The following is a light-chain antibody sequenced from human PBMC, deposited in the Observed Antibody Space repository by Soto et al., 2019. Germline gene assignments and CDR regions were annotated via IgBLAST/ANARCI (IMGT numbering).Light chain of an antibody. Sequence: EIVMTQSPVILSVSPGERATLSCRASQNININLDWYQQRPGQAPRVLIYGASSRASGIPDRFSGSGSGTDFTLTINRLEPDDFAFYYCQLYKDWPPLTFGGGTRVDMK. J-gene: IGKJ4*01. CDR1: QNININ. V-gene: IGKV3D-15*01. CDR3: QLYKDWPPLT. CDR2: GAS.